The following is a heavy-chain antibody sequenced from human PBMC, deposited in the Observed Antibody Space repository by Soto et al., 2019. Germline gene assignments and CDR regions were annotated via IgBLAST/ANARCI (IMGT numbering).Heavy chain of an antibody. CDR2: ISGSGGST. D-gene: IGHD5-18*01. Sequence: GGSLSLSCAASGFTFSSYAMSWVRQAPGKGLEWVSAISGSGGSTYYADSVKGRFTISRGNSKNTLYLQMNSLRAEDTAVYYCAKDKGYSYGPEYGMDVWGQGTTVTVSS. J-gene: IGHJ6*02. V-gene: IGHV3-23*01. CDR3: AKDKGYSYGPEYGMDV. CDR1: GFTFSSYA.